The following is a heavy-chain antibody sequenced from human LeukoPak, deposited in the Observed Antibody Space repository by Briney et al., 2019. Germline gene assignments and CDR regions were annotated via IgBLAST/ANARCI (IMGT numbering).Heavy chain of an antibody. V-gene: IGHV1-18*01. CDR1: GYTFTSYD. J-gene: IGHJ4*02. D-gene: IGHD4-23*01. CDR3: AREEGVDYGGNLLLPPPFDY. Sequence: ASVKVSCKASGYTFTSYDINWVRQATGQGLEWMGWMNPNSGNTNYAQKLQGRVTMTTDTSTSTAYMELRSLRSDDTAVYYCAREEGVDYGGNLLLPPPFDYWGQGTLVTVSS. CDR2: MNPNSGNT.